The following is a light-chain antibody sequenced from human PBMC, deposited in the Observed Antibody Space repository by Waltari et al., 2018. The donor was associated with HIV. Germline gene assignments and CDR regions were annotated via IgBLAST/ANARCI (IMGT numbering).Light chain of an antibody. CDR1: SSDIGDNY. Sequence: QSVLTQPPSVSAAPRQNVTISCSGSSSDIGDNYVSWYPQPPGPAPRLLIYENQKRPLGIPNRFSGSKSGTSATLGITGLQTGDEADYYCGTWHSSLSAGIFGGGTKLTVL. CDR3: GTWHSSLSAGI. J-gene: IGLJ2*01. V-gene: IGLV1-51*02. CDR2: ENQ.